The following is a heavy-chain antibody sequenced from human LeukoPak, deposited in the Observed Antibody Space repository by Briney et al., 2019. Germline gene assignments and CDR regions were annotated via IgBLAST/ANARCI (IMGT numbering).Heavy chain of an antibody. CDR3: ARVLGHSSSWYYGGSFDI. CDR2: IYYSGST. Sequence: PSETLSLTCTVSGGSISSYYWSWIRQPPGKGLEWIGYIYYSGSTNYNPSLKSRATISVDTSKNQFSLKLSSVTAADTAVYYCARVLGHSSSWYYGGSFDIWGQGTMVTVSS. V-gene: IGHV4-59*01. J-gene: IGHJ3*02. D-gene: IGHD6-13*01. CDR1: GGSISSYY.